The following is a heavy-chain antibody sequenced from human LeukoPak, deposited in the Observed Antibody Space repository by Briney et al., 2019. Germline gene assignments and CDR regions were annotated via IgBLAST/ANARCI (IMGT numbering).Heavy chain of an antibody. CDR1: GFTFSSYA. V-gene: IGHV3-30*03. J-gene: IGHJ6*02. CDR2: ISYDGSNK. Sequence: PGGSLRLSCAASGFTFSSYAMSWVRQAPGKGLEWVAVISYDGSNKYYADSVKGRFTISRDNSKNTLYLQMNSLRAEDTAVYYXXXXXAPSSGWYWSNVYYYYGMDVWGQGTTVTVSS. CDR3: XXXXAPSSGWYWSNVYYYYGMDV. D-gene: IGHD6-19*01.